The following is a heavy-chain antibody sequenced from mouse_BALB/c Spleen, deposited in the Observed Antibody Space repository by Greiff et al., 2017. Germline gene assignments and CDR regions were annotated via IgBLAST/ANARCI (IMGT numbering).Heavy chain of an antibody. D-gene: IGHD2-10*02. CDR3: ARKEVWSYYAMDY. CDR2: ILPGSGST. J-gene: IGHJ4*01. CDR1: GYTFSSYW. Sequence: VQVVESGAELMKPGASVKISCKATGYTFSSYWIEWVKQRPGHGLEWIGEILPGSGSTNYNEKFKGKATFTADTSSNTAYMQLSSLTSEDSAVYYCARKEVWSYYAMDYWGQGTSVTVSS. V-gene: IGHV1-9*01.